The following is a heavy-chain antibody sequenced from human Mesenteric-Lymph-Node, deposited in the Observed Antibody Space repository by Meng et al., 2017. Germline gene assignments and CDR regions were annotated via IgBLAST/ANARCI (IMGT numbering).Heavy chain of an antibody. CDR2: INSDGSST. CDR3: ARDRPDSLRLGELSPSWTSPDY. CDR1: GFTFSSYW. J-gene: IGHJ4*02. Sequence: GESLKISCAASGFTFSSYWMHWVRQAPGKGLVWVSRINSDGSSTSYADSVKGRFTISRDNAKNTLYLQMNSLRAEDTAVYYCARDRPDSLRLGELSPSWTSPDYWGQGTLVTVSS. D-gene: IGHD3-16*02. V-gene: IGHV3-74*01.